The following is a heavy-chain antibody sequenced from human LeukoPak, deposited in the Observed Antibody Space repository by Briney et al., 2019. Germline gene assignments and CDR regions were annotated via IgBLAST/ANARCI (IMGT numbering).Heavy chain of an antibody. CDR3: ARDSYMIAVAGYNFDY. CDR2: INPNSGGA. J-gene: IGHJ4*02. V-gene: IGHV1-2*06. D-gene: IGHD6-19*01. CDR1: GYTFTGYY. Sequence: ASVKASCKASGYTFTGYYMHWVRQAPGQGLEWMGRINPNSGGANYAQKFQGRVTMTRDTSISTAYMELSRLRSDDTAVYYCARDSYMIAVAGYNFDYWGQGTLVTVSS.